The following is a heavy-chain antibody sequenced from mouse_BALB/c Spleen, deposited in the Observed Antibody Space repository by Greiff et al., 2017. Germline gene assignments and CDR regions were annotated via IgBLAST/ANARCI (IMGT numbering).Heavy chain of an antibody. CDR2: INPSTGYT. D-gene: IGHD1-3*01. V-gene: IGHV1-7*01. Sequence: QVQLQQSGAELAKPGASVKMSCTASGYTFTSYWMHWVKQRPGQGLEWIGNINPSTGYTEYNQKFKDKATLTADKSSSTTYMQLSSLTSEDSAVYYCARSDSKLDYFDYWGQGTTLTVSS. J-gene: IGHJ2*01. CDR3: ARSDSKLDYFDY. CDR1: GYTFTSYW.